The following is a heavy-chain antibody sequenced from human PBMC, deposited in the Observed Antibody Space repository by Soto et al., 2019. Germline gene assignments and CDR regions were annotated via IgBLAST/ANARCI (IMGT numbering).Heavy chain of an antibody. V-gene: IGHV3-23*01. CDR3: AKAAGIVVVPAAMTWFDP. CDR1: GFTFSNYV. D-gene: IGHD2-2*01. CDR2: ISGSGDNT. J-gene: IGHJ5*02. Sequence: GGSLRLSCAASGFTFSNYVMSWVRQAPGKGLEWVSSISGSGDNTYYADSVKGRFTISRDNSKNTLFLQMNSLRAEDTAVYYCAKAAGIVVVPAAMTWFDPWGQGTLVTVSS.